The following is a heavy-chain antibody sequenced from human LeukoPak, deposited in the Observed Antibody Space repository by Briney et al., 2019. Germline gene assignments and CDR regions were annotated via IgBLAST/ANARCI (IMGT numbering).Heavy chain of an antibody. J-gene: IGHJ5*01. Sequence: GGSLRLSCAASGFTFRDYWMHWIRQAPGKGLVWVSRIKGDVSHTIYADSVKGRFTISRDKAKNTLYLQMKSLRVEDTALYYCVRDWDHFDFDSWGQGTLVTVSS. V-gene: IGHV3-74*01. CDR2: IKGDVSHT. CDR3: VRDWDHFDFDS. CDR1: GFTFRDYW. D-gene: IGHD1-26*01.